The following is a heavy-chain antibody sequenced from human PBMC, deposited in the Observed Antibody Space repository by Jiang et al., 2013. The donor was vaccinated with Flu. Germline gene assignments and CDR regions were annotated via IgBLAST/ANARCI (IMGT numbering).Heavy chain of an antibody. Sequence: SSYAISWVRQAPGQGLEWMGGIIPIFGTANYAQKFQGRVTITADESTSTAYMELSSLRSEDTAVYYCARDGEAYCGGDCYNAFDIWGQGTMVTVSS. V-gene: IGHV1-69*01. D-gene: IGHD2-21*02. CDR1: SSYA. CDR3: ARDGEAYCGGDCYNAFDI. CDR2: IIPIFGTA. J-gene: IGHJ3*02.